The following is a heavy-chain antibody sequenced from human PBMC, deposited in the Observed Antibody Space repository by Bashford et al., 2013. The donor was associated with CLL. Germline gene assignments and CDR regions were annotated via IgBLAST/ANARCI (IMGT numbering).Heavy chain of an antibody. CDR1: GFSLTTSGMR. CDR2: IDWDDDK. CDR3: ARFASGNHQVPSFDY. J-gene: IGHJ4*02. Sequence: SGPTLVKPTETVTLTCTFSGFSLTTSGMRLSWIRQPPGRALEWLARIDWDDDKYYIKYLKTRLTILPRTPSKNQVVLTMTNMDPVDTATYYCARFASGNHQVPSFDYWGQEVLVTVLL. D-gene: IGHD6-19*01. V-gene: IGHV2-70*04.